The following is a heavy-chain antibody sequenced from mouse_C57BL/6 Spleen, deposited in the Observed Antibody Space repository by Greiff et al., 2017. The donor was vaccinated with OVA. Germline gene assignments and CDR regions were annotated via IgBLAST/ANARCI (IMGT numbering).Heavy chain of an antibody. V-gene: IGHV8-12*01. CDR1: GFSLSTSGMG. J-gene: IGHJ4*01. CDR3: ARRAGIYYGSSPRAMDY. CDR2: IYWDDDK. Sequence: QVTLKECGPGILQSSQTLSLTCSFSGFSLSTSGMGVSWIRQPSGKGLEWLAHIYWDDDKRYNPSLKSRLTISKDTSRNQVFLKITSVDTADTATYYCARRAGIYYGSSPRAMDYWGQGTSVTVSS. D-gene: IGHD1-1*01.